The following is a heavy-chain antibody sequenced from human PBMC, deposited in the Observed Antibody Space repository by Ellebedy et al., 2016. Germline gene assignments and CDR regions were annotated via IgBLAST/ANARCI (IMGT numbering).Heavy chain of an antibody. CDR3: ARKQYIVVVPAATYFDY. D-gene: IGHD2-2*01. J-gene: IGHJ4*02. CDR2: IYYSGST. V-gene: IGHV4-39*01. CDR1: GGSISSSSYY. Sequence: SETLSLXXTVSGGSISSSSYYWGWIRQPPGKGLEWIGSIYYSGSTYYNPSLKSRVTISVDTSKNQFSLKLSSVTAADTAVYYCARKQYIVVVPAATYFDYWGQGTLVTVSS.